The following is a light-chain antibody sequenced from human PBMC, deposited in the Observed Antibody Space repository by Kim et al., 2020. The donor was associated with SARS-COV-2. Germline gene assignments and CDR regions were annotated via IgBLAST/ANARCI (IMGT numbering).Light chain of an antibody. V-gene: IGLV1-44*01. CDR2: SDH. J-gene: IGLJ1*01. Sequence: GQRVASSCSGSSANIGGNVVTWYQQLPGTAPKVVIHSDHQRPSGVPDRISGSKSGTSASLAISGLLSEDEADYYCAAWDDSLNGYVFGAGTKVTVL. CDR3: AAWDDSLNGYV. CDR1: SANIGGNV.